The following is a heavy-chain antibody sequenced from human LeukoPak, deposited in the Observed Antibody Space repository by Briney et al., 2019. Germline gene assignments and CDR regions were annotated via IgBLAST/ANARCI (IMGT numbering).Heavy chain of an antibody. J-gene: IGHJ4*02. D-gene: IGHD5-12*01. CDR2: ISAYSGHA. CDR1: GYTFTSYG. V-gene: IGHV1-18*01. Sequence: ASVKVSCTDFGYTFTSYGISWVRQAPGQGLEWMGWISAYSGHANYAQELQGRVTMTTDTSTSTAYMELRSLRSDDTAMYYCARVLGDGYDPAHYWGQGTLVTVSS. CDR3: ARVLGDGYDPAHY.